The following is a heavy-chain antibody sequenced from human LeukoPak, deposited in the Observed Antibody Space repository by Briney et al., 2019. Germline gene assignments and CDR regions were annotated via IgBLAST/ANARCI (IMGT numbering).Heavy chain of an antibody. V-gene: IGHV3-53*01. D-gene: IGHD3-16*02. J-gene: IGHJ4*02. CDR2: TYGDGSG. CDR1: KFTVSDTN. CDR3: ASRPSGNYPYPYFDY. Sequence: HPGGSRSLSCAASKFTVSDTNRIWFRQAPGGGREWVSVTYGDGSGYYADSVRGRFTISRDKSKNTVYLQMNSLRAEDTAVYYCASRPSGNYPYPYFDYWGQGTLVTVSS.